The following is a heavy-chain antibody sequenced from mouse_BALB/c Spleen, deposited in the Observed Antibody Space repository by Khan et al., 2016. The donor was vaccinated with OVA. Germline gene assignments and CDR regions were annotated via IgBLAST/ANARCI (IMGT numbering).Heavy chain of an antibody. Sequence: QVQLQQSGAELAQPGASVKMSCKASGYTFTSYWMHWVKQRPGQGLEWIGYINPTTGYTEYCQKFKDKATLTADKSSSTAYMQLSSLTSEDSAVYYSARFMITTNYAMDYWGQGTSVTVSS. CDR1: GYTFTSYW. V-gene: IGHV1-7*01. CDR3: ARFMITTNYAMDY. J-gene: IGHJ4*01. D-gene: IGHD2-4*01. CDR2: INPTTGYT.